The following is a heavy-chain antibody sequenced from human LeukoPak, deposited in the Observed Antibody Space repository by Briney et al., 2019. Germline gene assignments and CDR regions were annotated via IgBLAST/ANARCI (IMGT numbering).Heavy chain of an antibody. CDR2: IRYDGSNK. CDR1: GFTFSSYG. D-gene: IGHD5-24*01. Sequence: GGSLRLSCAASGFTFSSYGMHWVRQAPGKGLEWVAFIRYDGSNKYYADSVKGRFTISRDNAKNSLYLQMNSLRAGDTAVYYCARTIEMATISYFDYWSQGTLVTVSS. V-gene: IGHV3-30*02. J-gene: IGHJ4*02. CDR3: ARTIEMATISYFDY.